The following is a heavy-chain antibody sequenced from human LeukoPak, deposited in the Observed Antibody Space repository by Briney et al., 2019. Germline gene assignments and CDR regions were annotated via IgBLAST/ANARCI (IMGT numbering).Heavy chain of an antibody. CDR1: GFTFSSYP. CDR2: ISGSGGST. CDR3: ARDGAAAAGRYFDY. V-gene: IGHV3-23*01. J-gene: IGHJ4*02. D-gene: IGHD6-13*01. Sequence: GGSLRLSCAPSGFTFSSYPMSWVRQAPGKGLEWVAAISGSGGSTYYADSVKGRFTISRDNSKNTLYLQMNSLRAEDTAVYYCARDGAAAAGRYFDYWGQGSLVTVSS.